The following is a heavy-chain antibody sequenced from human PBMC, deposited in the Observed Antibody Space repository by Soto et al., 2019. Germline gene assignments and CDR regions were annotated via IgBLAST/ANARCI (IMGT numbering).Heavy chain of an antibody. J-gene: IGHJ3*02. Sequence: ASVKVSCKASGYTFPSYGMSWVRQAPVQGLEWMGLISAYNGNTNYAQKLQGRFTMTTDTTTNTAYSELRSLRSGDTAVYYCARSAPYYYDSSGYYNDAFDIWGQGTMVPVSS. CDR1: GYTFPSYG. V-gene: IGHV1-18*01. D-gene: IGHD3-22*01. CDR3: ARSAPYYYDSSGYYNDAFDI. CDR2: ISAYNGNT.